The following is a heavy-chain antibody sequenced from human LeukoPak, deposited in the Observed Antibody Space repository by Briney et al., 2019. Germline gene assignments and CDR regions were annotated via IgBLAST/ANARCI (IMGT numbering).Heavy chain of an antibody. CDR1: GGSISSSSYY. CDR2: FYYSGNT. CDR3: ARLGSSGAFDI. J-gene: IGHJ3*02. D-gene: IGHD6-19*01. Sequence: SETLSLTCTVSGGSISSSSYYWGWIRQPPGTGLEWIGSFYYSGNTYYNPSLKSRVTISVDTSKNQFSLKLSSVTAADTAVYYCARLGSSGAFDIWGQGTMVTVSS. V-gene: IGHV4-39*01.